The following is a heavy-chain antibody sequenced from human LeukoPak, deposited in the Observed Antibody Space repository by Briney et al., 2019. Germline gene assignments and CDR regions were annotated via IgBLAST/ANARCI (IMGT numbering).Heavy chain of an antibody. V-gene: IGHV1-18*01. J-gene: IGHJ4*02. CDR1: GYTFTSYG. D-gene: IGHD5-12*01. CDR2: ISAYNGNT. CDR3: ARDSRYDEGY. Sequence: GSVNVSCKASGYTFTSYGISWVRQAPGQGLEWMGCISAYNGNTNYAQKFQGRVTMTTDASTSTAYMELRSLRSDDTAVYYCARDSRYDEGYWGQGTLVTVSS.